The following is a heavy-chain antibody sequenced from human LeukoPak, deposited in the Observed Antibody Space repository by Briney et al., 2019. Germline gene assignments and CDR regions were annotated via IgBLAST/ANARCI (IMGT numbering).Heavy chain of an antibody. CDR3: AKNIVLMVYAINYFDY. D-gene: IGHD2-8*01. CDR2: ISGSGGST. J-gene: IGHJ4*02. V-gene: IGHV3-23*01. CDR1: GFTFSSYA. Sequence: GGSLRLSCAASGFTFSSYAMSWVRQAPGKRLEWVSAISGSGGSTYYADSVKGRFTISRDNSKNTLYLQMNSLRAEDTAVYYCAKNIVLMVYAINYFDYWGQGTLVTVSS.